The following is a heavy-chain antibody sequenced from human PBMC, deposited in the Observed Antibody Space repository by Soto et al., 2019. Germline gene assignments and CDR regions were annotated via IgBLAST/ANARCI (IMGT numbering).Heavy chain of an antibody. CDR3: AGLRGYAGSPIGY. J-gene: IGHJ4*02. CDR2: ISYSGST. Sequence: SETLSLTCTVSGGSIISGYWSWIRQPPGKGLEWIGYISYSGSTNYNPSLKSRVTMSVDTPKNQFSLRLSSVTTAGTALYYCAGLRGYAGSPIGYWGQGTLVTVSS. V-gene: IGHV4-59*01. CDR1: GGSIISGY. D-gene: IGHD2-15*01.